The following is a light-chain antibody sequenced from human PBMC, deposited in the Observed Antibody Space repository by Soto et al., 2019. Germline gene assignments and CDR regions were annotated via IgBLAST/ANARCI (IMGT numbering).Light chain of an antibody. CDR2: RNN. V-gene: IGLV1-47*01. J-gene: IGLJ3*02. CDR3: AAWENSLSGYWV. Sequence: QSVLTQPPSASGTPGQRVTISCSGSSSNIGSNYVYWYQQLPGTAPKLLIYRNNQRPSGVPDRFSGSKSGTSASLAISGLRSEDEADYYCAAWENSLSGYWVFGAGTKLTVL. CDR1: SSNIGSNY.